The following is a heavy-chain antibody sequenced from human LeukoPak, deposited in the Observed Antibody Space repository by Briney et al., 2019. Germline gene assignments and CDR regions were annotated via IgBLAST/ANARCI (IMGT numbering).Heavy chain of an antibody. CDR1: GFTFSSYA. Sequence: GGSLRLSRAASGFTFSSYAMSWVRQAPGKGLEWVSAISGSGGSTYYADSVKGRFTISRDNSKNTLYLQMNSPRAEDTAVYYCAKDMGYSSSWPFDYWGQGTLVTVSS. J-gene: IGHJ4*02. CDR3: AKDMGYSSSWPFDY. D-gene: IGHD6-13*01. V-gene: IGHV3-23*01. CDR2: ISGSGGST.